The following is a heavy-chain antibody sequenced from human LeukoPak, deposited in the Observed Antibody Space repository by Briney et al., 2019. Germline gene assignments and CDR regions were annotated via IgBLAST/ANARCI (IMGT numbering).Heavy chain of an antibody. CDR2: IYYSGST. Sequence: SETLSLTXTVSGGSISSGDYYWSWIRQPPGKGLEWIGYIYYSGSTYYNPSLKSRVTISVDTSKNQFSLKLSSVTAADTAVYYCARGRYCSSTSCYIPHDAFDIWGQGTMVTVSS. V-gene: IGHV4-30-4*08. CDR3: ARGRYCSSTSCYIPHDAFDI. CDR1: GGSISSGDYY. J-gene: IGHJ3*02. D-gene: IGHD2-2*02.